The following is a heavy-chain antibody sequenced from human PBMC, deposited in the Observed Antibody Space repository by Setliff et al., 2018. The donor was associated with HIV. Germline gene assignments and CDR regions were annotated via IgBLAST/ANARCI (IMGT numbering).Heavy chain of an antibody. Sequence: KPSETLSLTCTVSGDSISTDYWTWIRQPPGKGLEWIGYIYNSASTSYNPSLKSRVTISVDTSKNQFSLKLSSVTAADTAVYYCARDQGSGSYYKVLNWFDPWGQGTLVTVS. J-gene: IGHJ5*02. CDR3: ARDQGSGSYYKVLNWFDP. V-gene: IGHV4-59*12. D-gene: IGHD3-10*01. CDR2: IYNSAST. CDR1: GDSISTDY.